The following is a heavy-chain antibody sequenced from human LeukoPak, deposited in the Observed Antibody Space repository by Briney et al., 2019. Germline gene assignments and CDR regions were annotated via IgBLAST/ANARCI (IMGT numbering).Heavy chain of an antibody. CDR3: ARDQGRYFDWLSTPFDY. D-gene: IGHD3-9*01. V-gene: IGHV4-39*07. CDR2: IYYSGST. Sequence: SETLSLTCTVSGGSISSSAYHWGWIRQPPGKGLEWIGSIYYSGSTYYNPSLKSRVTISVDTSKNQFSLKLSSVTAADTAVYYCARDQGRYFDWLSTPFDYWGQGTLVTVSS. J-gene: IGHJ4*02. CDR1: GGSISSSAYH.